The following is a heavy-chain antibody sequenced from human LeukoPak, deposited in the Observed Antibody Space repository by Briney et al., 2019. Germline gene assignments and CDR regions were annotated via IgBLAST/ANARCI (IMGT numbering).Heavy chain of an antibody. J-gene: IGHJ4*02. CDR2: MNPNSGNT. V-gene: IGHV1-8*01. CDR1: GYTFTSYD. D-gene: IGHD1-26*01. CDR3: ATHPMEVGATFNFDY. Sequence: ASVKVSCKASGYTFTSYDINWVRQATGQGLEWMGWMNPNSGNTGYAQKFQGRVTMTRNTSISTAYMELSSLRSEDTAVYYCATHPMEVGATFNFDYWGQGTLVTVSS.